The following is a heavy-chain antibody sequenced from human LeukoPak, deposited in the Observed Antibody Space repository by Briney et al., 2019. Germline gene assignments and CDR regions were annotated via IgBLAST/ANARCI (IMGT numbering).Heavy chain of an antibody. Sequence: GGSLRLSCAASGFTFSSYWMHWVRQAPGKGLVWVSRINSDGSSTSYADSVKGRFTISRDNAKNTLYLQMNSLRAEDTAVYYCASLGHDYSNRWSDPWGQGTLVTVSS. D-gene: IGHD4-11*01. CDR1: GFTFSSYW. V-gene: IGHV3-74*01. J-gene: IGHJ5*02. CDR3: ASLGHDYSNRWSDP. CDR2: INSDGSST.